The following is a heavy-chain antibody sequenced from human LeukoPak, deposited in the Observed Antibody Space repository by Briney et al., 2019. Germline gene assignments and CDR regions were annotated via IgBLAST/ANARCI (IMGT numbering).Heavy chain of an antibody. CDR2: ISYDGSNK. CDR1: GFTFSSYG. Sequence: PGRSLRLSCAASGFTFSSYGMHWVRQAPGKGLEWVAVISYDGSNKYYADSVKGRFTISRDNSKNTLYLQMNSLRAEDTAVYYCAKGPYSSGWSGFDPWGQGTLVTVSS. D-gene: IGHD6-19*01. CDR3: AKGPYSSGWSGFDP. V-gene: IGHV3-30*18. J-gene: IGHJ5*02.